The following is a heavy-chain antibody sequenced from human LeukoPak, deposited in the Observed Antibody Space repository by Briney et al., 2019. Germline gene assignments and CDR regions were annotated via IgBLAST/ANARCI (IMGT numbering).Heavy chain of an antibody. J-gene: IGHJ1*01. CDR3: AKRDDSGGNLVDL. CDR2: IYYRGST. CDR1: GGSIRSGRHY. Sequence: SETLCLTCTVSGGSIRSGRHYWVWIRQPPGKGREWIGSIYYRGSTYSTSSLETRVTIPIDTSKNHFSLRLRSLSAADTSVYYCAKRDDSGGNLVDLWGQGTLVTVSS. D-gene: IGHD3-22*01. V-gene: IGHV4-39*02.